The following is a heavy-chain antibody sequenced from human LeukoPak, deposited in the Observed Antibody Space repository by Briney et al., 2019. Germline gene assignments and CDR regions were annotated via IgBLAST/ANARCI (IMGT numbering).Heavy chain of an antibody. V-gene: IGHV3-23*01. D-gene: IGHD3-10*01. CDR3: AKDFLSGSYGLPDAFDI. Sequence: PSETLSITCTVSGGSISSSSYYWGWVRQAPGKGLEWVSAISGSGGSTYYADSVKGRFTISRDNSKNTLYLQMNSLRAEDTAVHYCAKDFLSGSYGLPDAFDIWGQGTMVTVSS. CDR2: ISGSGGST. J-gene: IGHJ3*02. CDR1: GGSISSSSYY.